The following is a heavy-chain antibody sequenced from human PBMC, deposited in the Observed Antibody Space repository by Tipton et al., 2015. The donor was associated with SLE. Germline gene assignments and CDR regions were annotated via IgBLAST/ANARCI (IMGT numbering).Heavy chain of an antibody. Sequence: SLRLSCAASGFTFSSYAMSWVRQAPGKGLEWVANIKQDGSEKYYVDSVKGRFTISRDNAKNSLYLQMNSLRAEDTAVYYCARENELNWFDPWGQGTLVTVSS. V-gene: IGHV3-7*03. D-gene: IGHD1-7*01. J-gene: IGHJ5*02. CDR3: ARENELNWFDP. CDR2: IKQDGSEK. CDR1: GFTFSSYA.